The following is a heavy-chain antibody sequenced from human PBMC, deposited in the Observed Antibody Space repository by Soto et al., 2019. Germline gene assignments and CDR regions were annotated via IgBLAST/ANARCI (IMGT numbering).Heavy chain of an antibody. Sequence: QVHLVQSGAEVRKPGASVKVSCKGSGYTFTSYGITWVRQAPGQGLEWMGWISAHNGNTNYAQKLQCRVTVTRDTSTITAYMALRSRRSDDTAVYYCARGRYGDYWGQGALVTVSS. J-gene: IGHJ4*02. CDR1: GYTFTSYG. V-gene: IGHV1-18*01. D-gene: IGHD1-1*01. CDR3: ARGRYGDY. CDR2: ISAHNGNT.